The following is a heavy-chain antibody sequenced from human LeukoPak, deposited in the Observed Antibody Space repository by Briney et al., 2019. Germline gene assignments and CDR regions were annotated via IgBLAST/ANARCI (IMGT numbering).Heavy chain of an antibody. CDR3: ARLKATVSIHAYFDS. V-gene: IGHV4-59*01. CDR1: GGSISSYY. Sequence: SETLSLTCTVSGGSISSYYWSWIRQPPGKGLEWIGYIYYSGSTSYNPSLKSRVTISVDTSKNQFSLELSSVTAADTAVYYCARLKATVSIHAYFDSWGQGTLVTVSS. J-gene: IGHJ4*02. D-gene: IGHD4-17*01. CDR2: IYYSGST.